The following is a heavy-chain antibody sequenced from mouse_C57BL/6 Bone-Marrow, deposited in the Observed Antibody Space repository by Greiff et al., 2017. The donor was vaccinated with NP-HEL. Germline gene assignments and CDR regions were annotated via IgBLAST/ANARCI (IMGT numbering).Heavy chain of an antibody. CDR3: TRYGSSYGGFAY. D-gene: IGHD1-1*01. Sequence: QVQLQQPGAELVRPGASVTLSCKASGYTFTDYEMHWVKQTPVHGLEWIGAIDPETGGTAYNQKFKGKAILTADKSSSTAYMELRSLTSEDSAVYYCTRYGSSYGGFAYWGQGTLVTVSA. V-gene: IGHV1-15*01. CDR2: IDPETGGT. CDR1: GYTFTDYE. J-gene: IGHJ3*01.